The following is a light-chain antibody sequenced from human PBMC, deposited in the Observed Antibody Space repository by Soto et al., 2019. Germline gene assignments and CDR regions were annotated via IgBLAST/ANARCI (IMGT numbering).Light chain of an antibody. CDR1: SGNVGGYNY. CDR2: DVS. J-gene: IGLJ3*02. Sequence: QYALTQPRSVSGSPGQSVTISCTGTSGNVGGYNYVTCYQQHPGKAPKLVIYDVSKRPSGVPDRFSGSKSGNTASLTISGLQAEDEADYYCCSYAGTSLWVFGGGTKLTVL. CDR3: CSYAGTSLWV. V-gene: IGLV2-11*01.